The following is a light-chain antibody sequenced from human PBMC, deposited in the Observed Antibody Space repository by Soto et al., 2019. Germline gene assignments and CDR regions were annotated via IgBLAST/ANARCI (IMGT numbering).Light chain of an antibody. CDR3: QQYNNWWT. CDR2: GAS. V-gene: IGKV3-15*01. J-gene: IGKJ1*01. Sequence: EILMTQSPATLSVSPGERATLSCRASQSVDSNLAWYQQKPGQAPRLLIYGASTRATGISARFSGSGSGTESTLTISSLQSEDFGVYYCQQYNNWWTFGQGTKVDI. CDR1: QSVDSN.